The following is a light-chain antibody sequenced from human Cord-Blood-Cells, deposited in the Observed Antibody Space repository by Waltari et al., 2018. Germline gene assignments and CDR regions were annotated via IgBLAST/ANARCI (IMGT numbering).Light chain of an antibody. CDR3: QQYNNWPPTYT. Sequence: EIVMTQSPATLSVSPGERATLYSRASQSVSSNLAWYQQKPGQAPRLLIYGASTRATGIPARFSGSGSGTEFTLTISSLQSEDFAVYYCQQYNNWPPTYTFGQGTKLEIK. V-gene: IGKV3-15*01. J-gene: IGKJ2*01. CDR1: QSVSSN. CDR2: GAS.